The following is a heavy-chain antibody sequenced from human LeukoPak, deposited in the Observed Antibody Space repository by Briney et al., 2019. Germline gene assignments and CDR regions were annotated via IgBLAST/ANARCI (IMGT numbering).Heavy chain of an antibody. CDR3: ASQAGSGYDFNY. Sequence: SETLSLTCTVSGGSISSYYWSWIRQPPGKGLEWIGYIYYSGSTNYNPSLKSRVTISVDTSKNQFSLKLSSVTAADTAVYYCASQAGSGYDFNYWGQGTLVTVSS. CDR2: IYYSGST. CDR1: GGSISSYY. J-gene: IGHJ4*02. D-gene: IGHD5-12*01. V-gene: IGHV4-59*01.